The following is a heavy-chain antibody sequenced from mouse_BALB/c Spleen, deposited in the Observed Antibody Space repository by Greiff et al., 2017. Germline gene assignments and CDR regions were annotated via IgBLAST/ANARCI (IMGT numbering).Heavy chain of an antibody. CDR2: ISYSGST. CDR1: GYSITSDYA. D-gene: IGHD2-3*01. J-gene: IGHJ4*01. V-gene: IGHV3-2*02. Sequence: EVHLVESGPGLVKPSQSLSLTCTVTGYSITSDYAWNWIRQFPGNKLEWMGYISYSGSTSYNPSLKSRISITRDTSKNQFFLQLNSVTTEDTATYYCASRDGYYYAMDYWGQGTSVTVSS. CDR3: ASRDGYYYAMDY.